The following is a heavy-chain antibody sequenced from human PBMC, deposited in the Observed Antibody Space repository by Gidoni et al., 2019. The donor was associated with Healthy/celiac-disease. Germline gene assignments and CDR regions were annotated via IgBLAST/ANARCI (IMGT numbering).Heavy chain of an antibody. Sequence: EVQLVESGGGLVQPGGSLRLSCAASGFTLSSYWMHWVRQAPGKGLVWVSRINSDGSSTSYADSVKGRFTISRDNAKNTLYLQMNSLRAEDTAVYYCARDNTALDAFDIWGQGTMVTVSS. CDR2: INSDGSST. D-gene: IGHD5-18*01. CDR1: GFTLSSYW. V-gene: IGHV3-74*01. J-gene: IGHJ3*02. CDR3: ARDNTALDAFDI.